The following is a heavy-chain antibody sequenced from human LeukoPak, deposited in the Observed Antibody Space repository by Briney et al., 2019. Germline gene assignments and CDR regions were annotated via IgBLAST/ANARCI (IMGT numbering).Heavy chain of an antibody. CDR1: GYTFTGYY. CDR3: ARGVGDSSGWYGGYYYYGMDV. J-gene: IGHJ6*02. V-gene: IGHV1-2*02. Sequence: ASVKVSCKASGYTFTGYYMHWVRQAPGQGLEWMGWINPNSGGTNYAQKFQGRVTMTRDTSISTAYMELSRLRSDDTAVYYCARGVGDSSGWYGGYYYYGMDVWGQGTTVTVSS. CDR2: INPNSGGT. D-gene: IGHD6-19*01.